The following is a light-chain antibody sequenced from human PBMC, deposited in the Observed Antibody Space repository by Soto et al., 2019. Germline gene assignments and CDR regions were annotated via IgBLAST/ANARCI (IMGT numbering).Light chain of an antibody. CDR3: QQYNSYSYT. Sequence: DIQMTQSPSTLSASVGDRVTIACRASQSISSYLAWYQQKPGKAPNLLIYKESNLASGVPSRFTGGGSGTDFTLTINSLQPDDSATYFCQQYNSYSYTFGQGTKLEIK. CDR1: QSISSY. V-gene: IGKV1-5*03. CDR2: KES. J-gene: IGKJ2*01.